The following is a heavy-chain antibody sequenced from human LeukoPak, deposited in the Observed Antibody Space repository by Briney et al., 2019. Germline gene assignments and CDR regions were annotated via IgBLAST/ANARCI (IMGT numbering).Heavy chain of an antibody. Sequence: ASVKVACKASGNTFTGYYMHWVRQAPGQGLEWMGWINPNSGGTNYAQKFQGRVTMTRDTSISTAYMELSRLRSDDTAVYYCALSRGLRIWRQLDYWGQGTLVTVSS. CDR1: GNTFTGYY. CDR3: ALSRGLRIWRQLDY. V-gene: IGHV1-2*02. J-gene: IGHJ4*02. D-gene: IGHD5-12*01. CDR2: INPNSGGT.